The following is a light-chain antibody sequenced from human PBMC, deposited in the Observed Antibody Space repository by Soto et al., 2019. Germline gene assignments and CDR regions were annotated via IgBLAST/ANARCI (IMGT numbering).Light chain of an antibody. CDR2: TAS. Sequence: EIQLTHSPSFLSASVGDRVTITCRASQDINSYLAWCQQKAGQAPKLLVHTASTLQSGVPSRFSGSGSGTEFTLTISSLQPEDVATYYCQHRHSYPVTFGGGTKVDIK. CDR3: QHRHSYPVT. J-gene: IGKJ4*01. V-gene: IGKV1-9*01. CDR1: QDINSY.